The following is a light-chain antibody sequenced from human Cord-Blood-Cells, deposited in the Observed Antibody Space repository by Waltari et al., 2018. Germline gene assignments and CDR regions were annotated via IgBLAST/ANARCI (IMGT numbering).Light chain of an antibody. J-gene: IGKJ5*01. CDR3: QQYGSSPMIT. CDR2: GAS. Sequence: DIVLTPYPGTPSLSPGERATLSCRASQSVSSSYLAWYQQKPGQAPRLLIYGASSRATGIPDRFSGSGSGTDFTLTISRLEPEDFAVDYCQQYGSSPMITFGQGTRLEIK. V-gene: IGKV3-20*01. CDR1: QSVSSSY.